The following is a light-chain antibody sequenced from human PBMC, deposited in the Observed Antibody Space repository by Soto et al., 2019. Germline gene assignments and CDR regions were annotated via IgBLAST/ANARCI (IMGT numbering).Light chain of an antibody. CDR1: QGISSY. CDR3: QQTHNLIT. V-gene: IGKV1-39*01. J-gene: IGKJ5*01. CDR2: TAS. Sequence: DIQMTQSPSSLSASVGDTVTITCRASQGISSYLNLYQQKPGTPPKLLIYTASNLQSGVPSRFAGSRSGTEFTLTITSLQPEDFATYLCQQTHNLITFGQGTRLEIK.